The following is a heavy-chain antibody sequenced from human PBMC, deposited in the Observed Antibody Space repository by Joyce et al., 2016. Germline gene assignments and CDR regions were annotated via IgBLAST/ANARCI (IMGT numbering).Heavy chain of an antibody. D-gene: IGHD1-7*01. CDR2: SSGSGGGT. Sequence: EVQLLESGGGLVQPGGSLRLSCAASGFTFSNYAMSWVRQAPGEGLEWVSASSGSGGGTYYADSVKGRFTISRDNAKNTLDLQMNSLRAEDTAVYYCAKEGNGNYEPDAFDIWGQGTMVTVSS. CDR3: AKEGNGNYEPDAFDI. J-gene: IGHJ3*02. CDR1: GFTFSNYA. V-gene: IGHV3-23*01.